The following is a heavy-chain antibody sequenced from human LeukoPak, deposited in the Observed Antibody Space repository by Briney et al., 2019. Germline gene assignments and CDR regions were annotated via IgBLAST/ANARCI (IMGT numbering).Heavy chain of an antibody. CDR3: ATEPYYYDSSARDDYYYGMDV. CDR2: INWNGGST. CDR1: GFTFDDYG. J-gene: IGHJ6*02. Sequence: GGSLRLSCAASGFTFDDYGMSWVRQAPGKGLEWVSGINWNGGSTGYADSVKGQFTISRDNAKNSLYLQMNSLRAEDTALYYCATEPYYYDSSARDDYYYGMDVWGQGTTVTVSS. D-gene: IGHD3-22*01. V-gene: IGHV3-20*04.